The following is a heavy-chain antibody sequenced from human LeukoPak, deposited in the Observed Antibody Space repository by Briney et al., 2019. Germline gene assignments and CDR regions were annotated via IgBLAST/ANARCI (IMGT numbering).Heavy chain of an antibody. J-gene: IGHJ4*02. V-gene: IGHV3-30-3*01. D-gene: IGHD6-13*01. CDR2: ISYDGSNK. CDR1: GFTLSSYA. CDR3: ASPLYSTSSYGVYYFDY. Sequence: GRSLRLSCAASGFTLSSYAMHWVRQAPGKGLEWVAVISYDGSNKYYADSVKGRFTISRDNSKNTLYLQMNSLRAEDTAVYYCASPLYSTSSYGVYYFDYWGQGTLVTVSS.